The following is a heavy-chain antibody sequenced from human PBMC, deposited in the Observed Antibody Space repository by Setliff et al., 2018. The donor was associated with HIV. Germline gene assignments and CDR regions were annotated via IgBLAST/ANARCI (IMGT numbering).Heavy chain of an antibody. D-gene: IGHD2-21*02. Sequence: GGSLRLSCEVSGFTVNRHYMSWVRQAPGRGLEWVGFIRSKTHGGTTEYAASVKGRLTISRDDSKSVAYLQMNSLKTEDTAVYYCTRLPHIVVVTAIPYFDYWGQGTLVTVSS. CDR2: IRSKTHGGTT. J-gene: IGHJ4*02. V-gene: IGHV3-49*04. CDR3: TRLPHIVVVTAIPYFDY. CDR1: GFTVNRHY.